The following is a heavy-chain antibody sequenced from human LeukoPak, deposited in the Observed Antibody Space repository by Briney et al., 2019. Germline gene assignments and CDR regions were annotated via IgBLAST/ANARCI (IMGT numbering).Heavy chain of an antibody. CDR2: MKQDGGEK. Sequence: GGSLRLSCAASGFTFSNYWMSWVRQAPGKGPEWVANMKQDGGEKFYVDSVKGRFTISRDNAKNSLYLQMNSLRVEDTAIYYCARDAGGRTQREGWFDPWGQGTLVTVSS. CDR3: ARDAGGRTQREGWFDP. V-gene: IGHV3-7*01. D-gene: IGHD1-1*01. CDR1: GFTFSNYW. J-gene: IGHJ5*02.